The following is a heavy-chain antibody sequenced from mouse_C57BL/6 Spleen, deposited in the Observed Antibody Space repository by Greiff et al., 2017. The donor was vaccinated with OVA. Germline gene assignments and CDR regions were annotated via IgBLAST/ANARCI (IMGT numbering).Heavy chain of an antibody. CDR2: IYPRSGNT. CDR3: ARKVGYDYDGDY. CDR1: GYTFTSYG. Sequence: VHLVESGAELARPGASVKLSCKASGYTFTSYGISWVKQRTGQGLEWIGEIYPRSGNTYYNEKFKGKATLTADKSSSTAYMELRSLTSEDSAVYFCARKVGYDYDGDYWGQGTTLTVSS. J-gene: IGHJ2*01. V-gene: IGHV1-81*01. D-gene: IGHD2-4*01.